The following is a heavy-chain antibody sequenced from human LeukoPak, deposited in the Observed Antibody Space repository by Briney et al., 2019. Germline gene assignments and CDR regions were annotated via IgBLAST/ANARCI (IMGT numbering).Heavy chain of an antibody. CDR1: GGTFSSYA. CDR2: IIPIFGTA. D-gene: IGHD3-16*01. CDR3: ARDWGGGYYYYGMDV. J-gene: IGHJ6*02. V-gene: IGHV1-69*13. Sequence: SVKVSCKASGGTFSSYAISWVGQAPGQGLEWMGGIIPIFGTANYAQKFQGRVTITADESTSTAYMELSSLRSEDTAVYYCARDWGGGYYYYGMDVWGQGTTVTVSS.